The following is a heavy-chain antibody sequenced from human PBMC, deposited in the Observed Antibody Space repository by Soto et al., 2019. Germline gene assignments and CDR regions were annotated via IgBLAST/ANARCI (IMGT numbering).Heavy chain of an antibody. Sequence: EVQMLESGGGLVQPGGSLRLSCAASGFIFSSYAMRWVRQAPGKGLEWVSAISGSGTTAYYADSVKGRFTFSRDNSKKTIYLQMNSLRAEDTAVYYCAKTTDGWFSVFEIWGQGTMGTVSS. V-gene: IGHV3-23*01. CDR1: GFIFSSYA. CDR2: ISGSGTTA. J-gene: IGHJ3*02. D-gene: IGHD6-19*01. CDR3: AKTTDGWFSVFEI.